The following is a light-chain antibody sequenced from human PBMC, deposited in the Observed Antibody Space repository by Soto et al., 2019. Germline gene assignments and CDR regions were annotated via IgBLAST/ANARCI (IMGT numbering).Light chain of an antibody. Sequence: QSVLTQPRSVSGSPGQSVTISCTGTSSDVGTYNFVSWYQHHPGTPPKLINYDVVKRPSGVPDRFSGSNSGNTAYLTISRLQTEDDAYYRGCSYAGGYTHVFGTGTKLTVL. V-gene: IGLV2-11*01. CDR2: DVV. J-gene: IGLJ1*01. CDR3: CSYAGGYTHV. CDR1: SSDVGTYNF.